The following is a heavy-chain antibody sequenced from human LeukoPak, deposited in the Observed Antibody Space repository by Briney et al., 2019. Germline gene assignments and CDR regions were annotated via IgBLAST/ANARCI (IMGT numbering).Heavy chain of an antibody. CDR3: ARGPTARYYYYYMDV. Sequence: GESLKISCQGSGYSFTSYWIGWVRQMPGKGLEWMGIIYPGDSDTRYSPSFQGQVTISADKSISTAYLQWSSLKASDTAIYYCARGPTARYYYYYMDVWGKGTTVTISS. D-gene: IGHD2-15*01. CDR1: GYSFTSYW. CDR2: IYPGDSDT. J-gene: IGHJ6*03. V-gene: IGHV5-51*01.